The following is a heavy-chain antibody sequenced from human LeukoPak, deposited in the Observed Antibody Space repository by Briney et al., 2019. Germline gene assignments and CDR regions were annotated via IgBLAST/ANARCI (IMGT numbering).Heavy chain of an antibody. V-gene: IGHV4-4*02. CDR2: IYHSEST. CDR3: ARPGRGGAFDI. J-gene: IGHJ3*02. D-gene: IGHD1-1*01. Sequence: SETLSLTCAVSGGSISSGNWWSWVRQPPGKGLEWIGEIYHSESTNYNPSLKSRVTISVDKSKNQFSLKLSSVTAADTAAYYCARPGRGGAFDIWGQGTLVTVSS. CDR1: GGSISSGNW.